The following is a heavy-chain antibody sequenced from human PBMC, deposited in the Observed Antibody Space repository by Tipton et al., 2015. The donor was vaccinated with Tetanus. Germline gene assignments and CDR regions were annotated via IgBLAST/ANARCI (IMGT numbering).Heavy chain of an antibody. CDR3: ARAALIRFRYSDRFDP. Sequence: TLSLTCTVSGGSISSYYWSWIRQPPGKGLEWIGYIYYSGSTNYNPSLKSRVTISVDTSKNQFSLKLSSVTAADTAVYYCARAALIRFRYSDRFDPWGQGTLVTVSS. J-gene: IGHJ5*02. CDR1: GGSISSYY. V-gene: IGHV4-59*07. CDR2: IYYSGST. D-gene: IGHD3-9*01.